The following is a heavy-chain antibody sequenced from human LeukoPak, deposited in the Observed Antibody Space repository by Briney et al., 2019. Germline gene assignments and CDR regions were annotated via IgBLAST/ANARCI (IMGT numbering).Heavy chain of an antibody. J-gene: IGHJ4*02. CDR2: ISKNTVDT. Sequence: GGSLRLSCTGSGFIFSRYAVSWVRQAPGKGLEWVSAISKNTVDTYYADSVKGRFTISRDNSKNTLYLQMNSLRAEDTAVYYCAKAGGDFWGQGTLVTVSS. CDR3: AKAGGDF. V-gene: IGHV3-23*01. D-gene: IGHD1-26*01. CDR1: GFIFSRYA.